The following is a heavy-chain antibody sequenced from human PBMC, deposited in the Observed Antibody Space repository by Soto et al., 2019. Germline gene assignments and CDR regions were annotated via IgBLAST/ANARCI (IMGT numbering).Heavy chain of an antibody. Sequence: GGSLRLPCASSGFTFSSYGMHWVRQAPGKGLEWVAVISYDGSNKYYADSVKGQFTISRDNSKNTLYLQMNSLRAEDTAVYYCAKGVYRYSYGSDAFDYWGQGTLVTVSS. D-gene: IGHD5-18*01. CDR2: ISYDGSNK. V-gene: IGHV3-30*18. CDR1: GFTFSSYG. J-gene: IGHJ4*02. CDR3: AKGVYRYSYGSDAFDY.